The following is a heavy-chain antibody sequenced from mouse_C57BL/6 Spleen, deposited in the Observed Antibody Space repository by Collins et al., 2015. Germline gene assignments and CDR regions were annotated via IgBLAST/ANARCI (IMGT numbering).Heavy chain of an antibody. D-gene: IGHD1-1*01. Sequence: QVQLQQPGAELVKPGASVKMSCKASDYTFTSYWITWVKQRPGQGLEWIGDIYPGTNSTNYNEKFRSKATLTVDTSSSTACMQLSSLTSEDSAVYYCARRLGSSPFDYWGQGTTVTVSS. CDR2: IYPGTNST. V-gene: IGHV1-55*01. CDR1: DYTFTSYW. J-gene: IGHJ2*01. CDR3: ARRLGSSPFDY.